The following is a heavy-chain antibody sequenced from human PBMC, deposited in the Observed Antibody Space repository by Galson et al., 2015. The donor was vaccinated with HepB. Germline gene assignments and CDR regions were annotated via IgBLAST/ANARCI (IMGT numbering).Heavy chain of an antibody. Sequence: SLRLSCAASGLTFSSYAINWVRQAPGKGLEWVSSISGSGGRTHYADSVKGRFTISRDNSKNTLYLQMNSLRAEDTAVYYCAKRWSAVFYDMDVWGQGTTVIVSS. CDR3: AKRWSAVFYDMDV. CDR1: GLTFSSYA. D-gene: IGHD5-24*01. V-gene: IGHV3-23*01. CDR2: ISGSGGRT. J-gene: IGHJ6*02.